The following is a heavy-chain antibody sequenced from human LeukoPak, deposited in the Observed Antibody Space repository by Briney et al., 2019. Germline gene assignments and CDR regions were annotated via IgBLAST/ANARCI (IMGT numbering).Heavy chain of an antibody. J-gene: IGHJ3*02. V-gene: IGHV3-23*01. CDR1: GFTFSSYA. Sequence: GGSLRLSCAASGFTFSSYAMSWVRQAPGKGLEWVSSISGSGGSTQYAASVQGRFTISRDNSKNTLYLQMNSLRAEDTAVYYCAKDPSGDYIGTFDIWGQGTIVTVSS. CDR2: ISGSGGST. CDR3: AKDPSGDYIGTFDI. D-gene: IGHD4-17*01.